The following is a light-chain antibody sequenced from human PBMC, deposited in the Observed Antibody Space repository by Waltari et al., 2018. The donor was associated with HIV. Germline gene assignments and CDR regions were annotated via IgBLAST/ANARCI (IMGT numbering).Light chain of an antibody. CDR3: AAWDVSVSGRGVI. V-gene: IGLV1-47*01. J-gene: IGLJ2*01. CDR1: ASNIGSGY. Sequence: QSVLTQPPSASGAPGQSVTISCSGSASNIGSGYVYWFQQLPGTAPKLLMYRNNQRPSGVPGRFSASKSGTSASLAISGLRPDDEADYYCAAWDVSVSGRGVIFGGGTKLTVL. CDR2: RNN.